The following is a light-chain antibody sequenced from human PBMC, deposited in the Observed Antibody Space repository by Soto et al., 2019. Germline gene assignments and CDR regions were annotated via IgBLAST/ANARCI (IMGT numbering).Light chain of an antibody. Sequence: QSALTQPPSASGSPGQSVTISCTGTSSDVGKYDYVSWFQHHPGKAPKLIIYEVSKRPSGVPDRFSGSKSGTSASLAITGLQAEDEADYYCQSYDSSLSVVFGGGTKLTVL. V-gene: IGLV2-8*01. J-gene: IGLJ2*01. CDR2: EVS. CDR1: SSDVGKYDY. CDR3: QSYDSSLSVV.